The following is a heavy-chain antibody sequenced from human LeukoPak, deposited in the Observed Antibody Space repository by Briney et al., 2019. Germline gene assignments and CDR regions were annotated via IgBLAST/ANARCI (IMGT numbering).Heavy chain of an antibody. D-gene: IGHD6-19*01. CDR3: AKTYSSAPVVTDY. CDR2: INSDGSWT. V-gene: IGHV3-74*01. Sequence: PGGSLRLSCAASGNYWMHWVRQAPGKGLVWVSHINSDGSWTSYADSVKGRFTISKDNAKNTVYLQMNSLRAEDTAVYYCAKTYSSAPVVTDYWGQGTLVTVSS. J-gene: IGHJ4*02. CDR1: GNYW.